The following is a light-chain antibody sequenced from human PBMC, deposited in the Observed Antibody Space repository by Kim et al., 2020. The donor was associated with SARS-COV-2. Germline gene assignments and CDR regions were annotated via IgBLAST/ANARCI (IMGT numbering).Light chain of an antibody. CDR1: KLGDKY. V-gene: IGLV3-1*01. Sequence: SYELTQPPSVSVSPGQTASITCSGDKLGDKYACWYQQKPGQSPVLVIYQDSKRPSGIPERFSGSNSGNTATLTISGTQAMDEADYYCQAWDSSRVLGGGTQLTVL. J-gene: IGLJ2*01. CDR2: QDS. CDR3: QAWDSSRV.